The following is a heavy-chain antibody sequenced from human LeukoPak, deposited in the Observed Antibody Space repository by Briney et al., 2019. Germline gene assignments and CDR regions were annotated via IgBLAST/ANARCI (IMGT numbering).Heavy chain of an antibody. J-gene: IGHJ4*02. Sequence: SETPSLTCTVSGDSISSSSYYWGWIRQPPGTGLEWIGSIYYSGSTYYNPSLKSRVTISVDTSKNQFSLKLSSVTAADTAVYYCARQVYSSALGDYWGQGTLVTVSS. V-gene: IGHV4-39*01. CDR3: ARQVYSSALGDY. CDR2: IYYSGST. D-gene: IGHD3-22*01. CDR1: GDSISSSSYY.